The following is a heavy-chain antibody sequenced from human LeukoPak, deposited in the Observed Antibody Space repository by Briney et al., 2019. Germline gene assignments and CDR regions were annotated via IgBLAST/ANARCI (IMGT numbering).Heavy chain of an antibody. CDR1: GYTFTSYY. CDR3: AREEYSSPHYYYYMDV. CDR2: INPSGGST. D-gene: IGHD6-6*01. J-gene: IGHJ6*03. V-gene: IGHV1-46*01. Sequence: VASVKVSCKASGYTFTSYYMHWVRQAPGQGLEWMGIINPSGGSTSYAQKFQGRVTMTRDMSTSTVYMELSSLRSEDTAVYYCAREEYSSPHYYYYMDVWGKGTTVTVSS.